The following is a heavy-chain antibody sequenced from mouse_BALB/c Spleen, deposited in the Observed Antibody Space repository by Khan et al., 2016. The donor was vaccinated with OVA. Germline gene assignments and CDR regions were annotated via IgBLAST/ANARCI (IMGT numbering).Heavy chain of an antibody. CDR1: GYTFTSYG. Sequence: QIQLVQSGPELKKPGETVKISCKASGYTFTSYGMNWVKQAPGKGLKWMGWINTYTGEPTYADDFKGRFAFSLETSASTAYLQINNLKNEDTAAYCWARKNYSYDRYFDVWGAGTTVTVSS. CDR3: ARKNYSYDRYFDV. V-gene: IGHV9-3-1*01. D-gene: IGHD2-12*01. J-gene: IGHJ1*01. CDR2: INTYTGEP.